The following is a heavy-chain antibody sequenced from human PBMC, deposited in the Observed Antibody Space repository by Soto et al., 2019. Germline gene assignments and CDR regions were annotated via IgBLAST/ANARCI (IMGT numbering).Heavy chain of an antibody. D-gene: IGHD6-13*01. J-gene: IGHJ5*02. CDR2: IYYSGST. CDR1: GGSISSGDYY. CDR3: ASTRPGGTSRRSSSWLPNWFDP. Sequence: SETLSLTCTVSGGSISSGDYYWSWIRQPPGKGLERIGYIYYSGSTYYNPSLKSRVTISVDTSKNQFSLKLSSVTAADTAVYYCASTRPGGTSRRSSSWLPNWFDPWGQGTLVTVSS. V-gene: IGHV4-30-4*01.